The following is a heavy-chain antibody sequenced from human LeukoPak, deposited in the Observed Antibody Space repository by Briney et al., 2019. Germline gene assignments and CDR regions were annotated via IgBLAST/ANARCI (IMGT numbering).Heavy chain of an antibody. Sequence: GGSLRLSCVASGFTFSSYDMNWVRQAPGKGLQWVSFISNSGSSIYYADSVKGRFTVSRDNAKNSPFLQMNSLRTEDTAVYYCATAPYCSGGSCYGHGDYWGQGTPVTVSS. V-gene: IGHV3-48*03. J-gene: IGHJ4*02. CDR3: ATAPYCSGGSCYGHGDY. CDR1: GFTFSSYD. CDR2: ISNSGSSI. D-gene: IGHD2-15*01.